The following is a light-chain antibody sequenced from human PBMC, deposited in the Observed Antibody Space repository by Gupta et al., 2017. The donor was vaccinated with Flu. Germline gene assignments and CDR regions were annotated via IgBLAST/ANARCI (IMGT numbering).Light chain of an antibody. V-gene: IGKV3-15*01. CDR3: QQYKNWPPIT. Sequence: EIVMTQSPATLSVSPGERATLSCRASQSVSSNLAWYQQKPGQAPRLLIYGASTRATGIPARFSGSGSGTEFTLTISSRQSEDFAVYYCQQYKNWPPITFGHGTKVDIK. J-gene: IGKJ3*01. CDR1: QSVSSN. CDR2: GAS.